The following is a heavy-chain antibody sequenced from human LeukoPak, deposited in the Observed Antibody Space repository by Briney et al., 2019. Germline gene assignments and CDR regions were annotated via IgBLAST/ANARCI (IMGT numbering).Heavy chain of an antibody. CDR2: IHYSGSP. V-gene: IGHV4-59*01. J-gene: IGHJ5*02. D-gene: IGHD2-2*01. Sequence: PSETLSLTCTVSGGSISSYYWSWIRQPPGKGLEWLGYIHYSGSPNYNPPLKSRVSISVDTSKNQFSLKLNSVTAADTAVYYCARTTEDCSSTSCYQYWFDPWGQGTLVTVSS. CDR3: ARTTEDCSSTSCYQYWFDP. CDR1: GGSISSYY.